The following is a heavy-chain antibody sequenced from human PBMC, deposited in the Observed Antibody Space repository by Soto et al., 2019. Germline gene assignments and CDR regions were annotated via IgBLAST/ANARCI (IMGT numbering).Heavy chain of an antibody. CDR2: IKSKALGGTT. V-gene: IGHV3-15*07. D-gene: IGHD3-22*01. CDR1: GFPFSNAW. J-gene: IGHJ4*01. Sequence: LRLSCAGSGFPFSNAWINWVRQAPGKGLEWVGRIKSKALGGTTDFAAPVRGRFAITRDDSRNMAYMQMNSLNTEDTAVYYCTTDSYSTMIEDRFDYWGHGTLVPVSS. CDR3: TTDSYSTMIEDRFDY.